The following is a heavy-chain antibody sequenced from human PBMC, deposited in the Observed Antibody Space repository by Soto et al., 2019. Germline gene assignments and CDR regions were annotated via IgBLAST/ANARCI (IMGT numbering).Heavy chain of an antibody. V-gene: IGHV3-21*01. CDR2: ISSSSSYI. J-gene: IGHJ4*02. D-gene: IGHD6-13*01. Sequence: GSLRLSCAASGFTFSSYSMNWVRQAPGKGLEWVSSISSSSSYIYYADSVKGRFTISRDNAKNSLYLQMNSLRAEDTAVYYCARGMREWQQLFLCDYWGQGTLVTVSS. CDR3: ARGMREWQQLFLCDY. CDR1: GFTFSSYS.